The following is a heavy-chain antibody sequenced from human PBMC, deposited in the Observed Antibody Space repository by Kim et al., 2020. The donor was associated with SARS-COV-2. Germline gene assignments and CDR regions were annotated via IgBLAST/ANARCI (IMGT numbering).Heavy chain of an antibody. CDR1: GYTLTELS. J-gene: IGHJ4*02. CDR2: FDPEDGET. CDR3: ATVGPWYYGSGSYFMRPFDY. V-gene: IGHV1-24*01. Sequence: ASVKVSCQVSGYTLTELSMHWVRQAPGKGLEWMGGFDPEDGETIYAQKFQGRVTMTEDTSTDTAYMELSSLRSEDTAVYYCATVGPWYYGSGSYFMRPFDYWGQGTLVTVSS. D-gene: IGHD3-10*01.